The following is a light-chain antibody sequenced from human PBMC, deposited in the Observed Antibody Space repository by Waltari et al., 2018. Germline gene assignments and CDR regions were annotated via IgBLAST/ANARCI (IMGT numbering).Light chain of an antibody. CDR3: HSRDSSASHVV. V-gene: IGLV3-19*01. CDR2: GYN. CDR1: SLRTSY. J-gene: IGLJ2*01. Sequence: SSELTQDPAVSVALGQTVKMTCQGDSLRTSYASWYQQQPGQTPVLVLFGYNKRPSGIPDRFSGYNSGTTSSLTITGAQAEDEADYYCHSRDSSASHVVFGGGTKLTVL.